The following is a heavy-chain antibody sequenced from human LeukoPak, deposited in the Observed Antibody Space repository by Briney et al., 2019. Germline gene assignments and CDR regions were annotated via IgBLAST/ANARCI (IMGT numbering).Heavy chain of an antibody. V-gene: IGHV4-61*08. J-gene: IGHJ3*02. Sequence: KASETLSLTCTVSGGSVSSGDYYWSWIRQPPGKGLEWIGYIYYSGNTNYNPSLKSRVTISVDTSKNQFSLKLSSVTAADTAVYYCARGLAAYYDFWSGYYIAFDIWGQGTMVTVSS. CDR1: GGSVSSGDYY. CDR2: IYYSGNT. CDR3: ARGLAAYYDFWSGYYIAFDI. D-gene: IGHD3-3*01.